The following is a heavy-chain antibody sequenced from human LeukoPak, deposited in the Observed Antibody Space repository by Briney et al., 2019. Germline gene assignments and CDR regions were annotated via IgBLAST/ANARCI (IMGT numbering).Heavy chain of an antibody. CDR1: GFTFDDYA. V-gene: IGHV3-9*01. J-gene: IGHJ6*02. D-gene: IGHD2-2*01. CDR3: AKDGREPGYCSSTSCYGCYYYGMDV. Sequence: GGSLRLSCAASGFTFDDYAMHWVRQAPGKGLEWVSGISWNSGSIGYADSVKGRFTISRDNAKNSLYLQMNSLRAEDTALYYCAKDGREPGYCSSTSCYGCYYYGMDVWGQGTTVTVSS. CDR2: ISWNSGSI.